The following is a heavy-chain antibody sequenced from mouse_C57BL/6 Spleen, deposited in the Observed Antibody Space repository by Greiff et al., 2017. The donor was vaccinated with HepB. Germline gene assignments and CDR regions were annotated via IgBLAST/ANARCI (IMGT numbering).Heavy chain of an antibody. D-gene: IGHD1-1*01. CDR1: GFNIKDYY. CDR2: IDPEDGDT. J-gene: IGHJ1*03. Sequence: VQLQQSGAELVRPGASVKLSCTASGFNIKDYYMHWVKQRPEQGLEWIGRIDPEDGDTEYAPKFQGKATMTADTSSNTAYLQLSSLTSEDTAVYYCTTCFYYYGSSYDWYFDVWGTGTTVTVSS. V-gene: IGHV14-1*01. CDR3: TTCFYYYGSSYDWYFDV.